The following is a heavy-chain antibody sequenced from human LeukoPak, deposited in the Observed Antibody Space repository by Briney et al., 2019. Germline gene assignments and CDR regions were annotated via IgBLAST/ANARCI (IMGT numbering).Heavy chain of an antibody. CDR2: FSFNGEST. Sequence: GGSLRLSCAASGFTFSSYAMTWVRQAPGKGLEWVSSFSFNGESTYYADSAKGRFTISRDNSKNTVYLQMNSLRAEDTAVYYCAKSYCSGGSCYPHAFDIWGQGTMVTVSS. CDR1: GFTFSSYA. D-gene: IGHD2-15*01. V-gene: IGHV3-23*01. CDR3: AKSYCSGGSCYPHAFDI. J-gene: IGHJ3*02.